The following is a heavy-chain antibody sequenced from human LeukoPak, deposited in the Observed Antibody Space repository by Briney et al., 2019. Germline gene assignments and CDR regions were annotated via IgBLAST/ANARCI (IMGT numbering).Heavy chain of an antibody. CDR1: GGSINSYY. CDR3: ARSPTVSPYYYYYYGLDV. CDR2: IYYTGST. D-gene: IGHD4-17*01. V-gene: IGHV4-59*01. J-gene: IGHJ6*02. Sequence: PSETLSLTCTVSGGSINSYYWTWIRQPPGKGLEWIGYIYYTGSTNYSPSLKSRVTISLDASSNHFSLELRSVTAADTAVYYCARSPTVSPYYYYYYGLDVWGQGTTVAVSS.